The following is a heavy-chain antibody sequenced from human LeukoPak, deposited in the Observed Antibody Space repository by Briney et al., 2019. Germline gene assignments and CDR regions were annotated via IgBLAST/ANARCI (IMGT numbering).Heavy chain of an antibody. CDR1: GFTFSSYT. CDR2: ISSSSSTI. D-gene: IGHD5-18*01. Sequence: LPGGSLRLSCAASGFTFSSYTMNWVRQAPGKGLEWVSYISSSSSTIYYADSVKGRFTISRDNAKNSLYLQMNSLRAEDTAVYYCAREGPRGHTYDLTFGYWGQGTLVTVSS. CDR3: AREGPRGHTYDLTFGY. V-gene: IGHV3-48*01. J-gene: IGHJ4*02.